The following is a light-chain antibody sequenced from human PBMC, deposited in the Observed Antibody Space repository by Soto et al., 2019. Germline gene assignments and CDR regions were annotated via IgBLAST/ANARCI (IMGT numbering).Light chain of an antibody. J-gene: IGKJ2*01. Sequence: DIQMTQSPSSLSASVGDRVTITCRASQTIVTYLSWYQQKPGRAPKLLIQAASTLQSGVPSRFSGSGSGTDFTLTISSLQPEDFATFYCQQSYTMPHTFGPGTRLEIK. CDR3: QQSYTMPHT. CDR2: AAS. CDR1: QTIVTY. V-gene: IGKV1-39*01.